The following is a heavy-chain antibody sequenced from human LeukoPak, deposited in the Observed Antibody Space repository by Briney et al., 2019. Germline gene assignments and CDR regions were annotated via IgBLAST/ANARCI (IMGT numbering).Heavy chain of an antibody. J-gene: IGHJ4*02. D-gene: IGHD5-12*01. CDR3: ARDSGSGYDSFDY. Sequence: GGSLRLSCAASGVTFSSDSMNWVRQAPGAGLEWVSSISSSSSIYYADSAKGRFTITRDNAKNSLYLQMNSLRAEDTAVYYCARDSGSGYDSFDYWGQGPLVPVPS. CDR1: GVTFSSDS. V-gene: IGHV3-21*01. CDR2: ISSSSSI.